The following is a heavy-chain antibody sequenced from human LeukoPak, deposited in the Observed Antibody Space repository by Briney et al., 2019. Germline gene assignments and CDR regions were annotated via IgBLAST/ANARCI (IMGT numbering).Heavy chain of an antibody. CDR2: INPNSGGT. Sequence: ASVKVSCKASGYTFTGYYMHWVRQAPGQGLEWMGWINPNSGGTNYAQKFQGRVTMTRDTSISTAYMELSRLRSDDTAVYYCARDWYSGYDLRPGTGRDYWGQGTLVTVSS. V-gene: IGHV1-2*02. CDR3: ARDWYSGYDLRPGTGRDY. D-gene: IGHD5-12*01. J-gene: IGHJ4*02. CDR1: GYTFTGYY.